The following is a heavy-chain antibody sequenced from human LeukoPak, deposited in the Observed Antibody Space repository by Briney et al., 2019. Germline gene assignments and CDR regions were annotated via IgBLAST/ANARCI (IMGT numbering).Heavy chain of an antibody. CDR3: EEDRATMIVMIRTAPRGELDY. V-gene: IGHV3-23*01. J-gene: IGHJ4*02. Sequence: GGSLRLSCAASRFTFDDYGMSWVRQAPGKGLEWVSGISRSGGSTYYADSVKGRFSTSRDNSKNTLYLQMNSLRAEDTAVYYCEEDRATMIVMIRTAPRGELDYWGQGSLVTVSS. CDR2: ISRSGGST. CDR1: RFTFDDYG. D-gene: IGHD3-22*01.